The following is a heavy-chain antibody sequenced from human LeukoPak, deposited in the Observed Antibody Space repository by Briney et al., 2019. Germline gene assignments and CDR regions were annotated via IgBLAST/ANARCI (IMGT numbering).Heavy chain of an antibody. CDR2: ISPSGGST. Sequence: GASVKVSCKASGYTFTCYYMHWVRQAPGQGLEWMGIISPSGGSTSYAQKFQGRVTMARDTSTSTVYMELRSLRSDDTAVYYCARMEVVPAALNWFDPWGQGTLVTVSS. J-gene: IGHJ5*02. D-gene: IGHD2-2*01. CDR1: GYTFTCYY. CDR3: ARMEVVPAALNWFDP. V-gene: IGHV1-46*01.